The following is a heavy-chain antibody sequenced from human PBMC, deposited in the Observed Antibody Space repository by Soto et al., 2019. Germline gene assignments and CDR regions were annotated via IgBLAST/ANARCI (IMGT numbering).Heavy chain of an antibody. CDR1: GYTFTSYA. CDR2: INAGNGNT. Sequence: QVQLVQSGAEVKKPGASVKVSCKASGYTFTSYAMHWVRQAPGQRLEWMGWINAGNGNTKYSQKFQGRVTITRDTSASTAYMELSSLRSEDTAVYYCARDLGNQLRYYYVMDVWGQGTTVTVSS. V-gene: IGHV1-3*01. J-gene: IGHJ6*02. CDR3: ARDLGNQLRYYYVMDV. D-gene: IGHD1-26*01.